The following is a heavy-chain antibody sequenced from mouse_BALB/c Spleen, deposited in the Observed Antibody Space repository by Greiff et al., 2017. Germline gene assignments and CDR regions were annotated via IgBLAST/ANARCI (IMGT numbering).Heavy chain of an antibody. CDR1: GYTFTGYY. J-gene: IGHJ2*01. Sequence: LVTPGASVKISCKASGYTFTGYYMHWVKQSHGKSLEWIGYISCYNGATSYNQKFKGKATFTVDTTSSTAYMQFNSLTSEDSAVYYCAGENYCYGYHYFDYWGQGTTLTVSS. CDR3: AGENYCYGYHYFDY. V-gene: IGHV1S34*01. CDR2: ISCYNGAT. D-gene: IGHD1-2*01.